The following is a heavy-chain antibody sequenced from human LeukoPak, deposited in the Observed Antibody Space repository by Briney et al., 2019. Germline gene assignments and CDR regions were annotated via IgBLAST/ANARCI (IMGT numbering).Heavy chain of an antibody. D-gene: IGHD3-3*01. CDR2: IYYSGST. CDR1: GGSISSYY. Sequence: KPSETLSLTCTVSGGSISSYYWSWIRQPPGKGLEWIGYIYYSGSTNYNPSLKSRVTISVDTSKNQFSLKLSSVTAADTAVYYCARDRDYDFWSGYHGAFDIWGQGTMVTVSS. CDR3: ARDRDYDFWSGYHGAFDI. J-gene: IGHJ3*02. V-gene: IGHV4-59*01.